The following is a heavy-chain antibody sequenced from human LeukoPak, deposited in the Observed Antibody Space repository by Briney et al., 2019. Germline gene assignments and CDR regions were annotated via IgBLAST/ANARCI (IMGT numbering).Heavy chain of an antibody. J-gene: IGHJ3*01. CDR1: GGPITSSAYD. V-gene: IGHV4-39*01. D-gene: IGHD5-24*01. Sequence: SETLSLTCTVSGGPITSSAYDWVWVRQSPGRGLEWLGSIYNNGDTYYNPSFESRVTIAIETSKNQFSLKMTSVTAADTAAYYCTSRGFRLPLDAFDVWGQGTRVAVSS. CDR3: TSRGFRLPLDAFDV. CDR2: IYNNGDT.